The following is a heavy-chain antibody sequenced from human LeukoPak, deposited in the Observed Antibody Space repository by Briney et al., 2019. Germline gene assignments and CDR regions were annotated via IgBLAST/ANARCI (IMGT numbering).Heavy chain of an antibody. V-gene: IGHV3-33*01. CDR3: ARVGGSYHEPHFDY. CDR2: IWYDGSNK. CDR1: GFTFSSYG. Sequence: GGSLRLSCAASGFTFSSYGMHWVRQAPGKGLEWVAIIWYDGSNKYYADSVKGRFTISRDNSKNTLYLQMNSLRAEDTAVYYCARVGGSYHEPHFDYWGQGTLVTVSS. J-gene: IGHJ4*02. D-gene: IGHD1-26*01.